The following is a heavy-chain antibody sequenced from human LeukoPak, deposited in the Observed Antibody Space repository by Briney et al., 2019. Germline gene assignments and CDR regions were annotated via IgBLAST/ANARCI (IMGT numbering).Heavy chain of an antibody. D-gene: IGHD6-13*01. V-gene: IGHV4-34*01. CDR3: ARPYRSSWTRRYYFDY. CDR2: INHSGST. CDR1: GGSFSGYY. Sequence: SETLSLTCAVYGGSFSGYYWSWIRQPPGKGLEWIGEINHSGSTNYNPSLKSRVTISVDTSKNQFSLKLSSVTAADTAVYYCARPYRSSWTRRYYFDYWGQGTLVTVSS. J-gene: IGHJ4*02.